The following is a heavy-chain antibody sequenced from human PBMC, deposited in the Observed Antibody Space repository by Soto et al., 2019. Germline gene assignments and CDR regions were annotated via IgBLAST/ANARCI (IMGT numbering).Heavy chain of an antibody. D-gene: IGHD3-10*01. CDR3: ARQTRAPES. CDR2: IKQDGTDK. CDR1: GFTFGSYW. V-gene: IGHV3-7*03. J-gene: IGHJ5*02. Sequence: PGGSLRLSCAASGFTFGSYWMTWLRQAPGRGLECVANIKQDGTDKYYVDSVKGRFTISRDNTQNSLYLQMNSLRAEDTAVYYCARQTRAPESWGQGTLVTVSS.